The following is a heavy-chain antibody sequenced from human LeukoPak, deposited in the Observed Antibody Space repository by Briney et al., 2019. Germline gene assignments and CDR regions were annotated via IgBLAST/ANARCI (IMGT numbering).Heavy chain of an antibody. V-gene: IGHV3-74*03. CDR1: GFTFSSNW. D-gene: IGHD2-15*01. CDR2: INSDGSST. CDR3: ARDRRCSGGSCYYFDY. Sequence: GGSLRLSCAASGFTFSSNWMHWVRQGPGKGLVWVSRINSDGSSTEYADSVKGRFTVSRDNAKNTLYLQMNSLRAEDTAVYYCARDRRCSGGSCYYFDYWGQGTLVIVSS. J-gene: IGHJ4*02.